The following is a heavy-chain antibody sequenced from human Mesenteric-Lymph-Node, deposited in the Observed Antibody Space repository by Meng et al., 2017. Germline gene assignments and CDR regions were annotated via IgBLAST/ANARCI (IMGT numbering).Heavy chain of an antibody. D-gene: IGHD1-26*01. Sequence: ASVKVSCKASGYTFTSYYMHWVRQAPGQGLEWMGIINPSGGSTSYAQKFQGRVTMTRDTSTSTVYMELSSLRSEETAVYYCAREGVGATMFRPGRRTRTYNWFDPWGQGTLVTVSS. V-gene: IGHV1-46*01. J-gene: IGHJ5*02. CDR1: GYTFTSYY. CDR2: INPSGGST. CDR3: AREGVGATMFRPGRRTRTYNWFDP.